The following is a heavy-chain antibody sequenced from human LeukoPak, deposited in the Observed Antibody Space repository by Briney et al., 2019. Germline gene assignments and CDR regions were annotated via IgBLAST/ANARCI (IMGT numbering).Heavy chain of an antibody. CDR3: ARVFLLSRMVRGAIHAFDI. CDR2: ISSSSSYI. V-gene: IGHV3-21*01. CDR1: GFTFSSYS. J-gene: IGHJ3*02. Sequence: GGSLRLSCAASGFTFSSYSMNWVRQAPGKGLEWVSSISSSSSYIYYADSVKGRFTISRDNAKKSLYLQMNSLRAEDTAVYYCARVFLLSRMVRGAIHAFDIWGQGTMVTVSS. D-gene: IGHD3-10*01.